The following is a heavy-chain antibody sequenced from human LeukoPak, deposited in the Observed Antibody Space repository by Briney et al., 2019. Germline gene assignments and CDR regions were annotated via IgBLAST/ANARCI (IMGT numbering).Heavy chain of an antibody. Sequence: GGSLRLSCAASGFTFSSYTMTWVRQAPGKGLEWVSSISSSSSNIYYADSVKGRLTISRDNAKNSRYLQMNSLRAEDTAVYYCARDPTPRYCSGGSCYTHYGMDVWGQGTTVTVSS. D-gene: IGHD2-15*01. CDR1: GFTFSSYT. V-gene: IGHV3-21*01. J-gene: IGHJ6*02. CDR3: ARDPTPRYCSGGSCYTHYGMDV. CDR2: ISSSSSNI.